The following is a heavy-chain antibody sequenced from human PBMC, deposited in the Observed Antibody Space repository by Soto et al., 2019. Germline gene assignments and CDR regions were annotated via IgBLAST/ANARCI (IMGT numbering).Heavy chain of an antibody. CDR1: GYSFISYG. J-gene: IGHJ1*01. V-gene: IGHV1-18*04. D-gene: IGHD6-19*01. CDR2: ISGYNGNT. Sequence: QVQLVQSGGEVKKPGASVKVSCKASGYSFISYGISWVRQAPGQGLEWMGWISGYNGNTKYAQNLQGRVTMTTDTSTSTVCMELRSVRSAGTAGYVCARHQWTLYHRRGWYGGWGQGTLVTVSS. CDR3: ARHQWTLYHRRGWYGG.